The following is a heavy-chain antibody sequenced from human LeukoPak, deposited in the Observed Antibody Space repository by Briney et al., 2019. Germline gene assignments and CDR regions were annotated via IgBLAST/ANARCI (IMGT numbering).Heavy chain of an antibody. CDR2: MNPNSGNT. V-gene: IGHV1-8*01. CDR1: GYTFTSYD. CDR3: ARDQNSGSYPGYYYYGMDV. D-gene: IGHD1-26*01. J-gene: IGHJ6*02. Sequence: ASVKVSCKASGYTFTSYDINWVRQATGQGLEWMGWMNPNSGNTGYAQKFQGRVTMTRNTSISTAYMELSSLRSEDTAVYYCARDQNSGSYPGYYYYGMDVWGQGTTVTVSS.